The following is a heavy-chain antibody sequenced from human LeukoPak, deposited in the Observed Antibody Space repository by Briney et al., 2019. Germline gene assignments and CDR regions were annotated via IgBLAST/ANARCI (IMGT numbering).Heavy chain of an antibody. Sequence: GASVKVSCKASGYTFTGYYMHWVRQAPGQGLEWMGWINPNSGGTNYAQKFQGRVTMTRDTSISTAYMELSRLRSDDTAVYYCAASLGDYYDSSGYYYNYYMDVWGKGTTVTVSS. V-gene: IGHV1-2*02. CDR3: AASLGDYYDSSGYYYNYYMDV. CDR1: GYTFTGYY. D-gene: IGHD3-22*01. CDR2: INPNSGGT. J-gene: IGHJ6*03.